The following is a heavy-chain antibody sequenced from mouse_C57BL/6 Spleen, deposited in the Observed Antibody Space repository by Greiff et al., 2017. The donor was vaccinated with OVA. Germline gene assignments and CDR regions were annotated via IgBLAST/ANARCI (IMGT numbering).Heavy chain of an antibody. V-gene: IGHV1-69*01. CDR3: ARRRWGTRDAMDY. CDR1: GYTFTSYW. Sequence: LQESGAELVMPGASVKLSCKASGYTFTSYWMHWVKQRPGQGLEWIGEIDPSDSYTNYNQKFKGKSTLTVDKSSSTAYMQLSSLTSEDSAVYYCARRRWGTRDAMDYWGQGTSVTVSS. J-gene: IGHJ4*01. CDR2: IDPSDSYT. D-gene: IGHD2-3*01.